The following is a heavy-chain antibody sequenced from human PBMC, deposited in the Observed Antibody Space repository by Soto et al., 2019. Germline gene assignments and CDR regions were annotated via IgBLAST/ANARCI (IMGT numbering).Heavy chain of an antibody. Sequence: PGGSLRLSCAASGFTFSNYAMHWVRQAPGKGLEYVSAISGDGRTTCYADSVKGRFTMSRDNSKNTLYLQMGSLRAEDMAVYYCTRSPYYYDTSGQNLFDPWGQGTLVTVSS. V-gene: IGHV3-64*02. D-gene: IGHD3-22*01. CDR2: ISGDGRTT. CDR1: GFTFSNYA. J-gene: IGHJ5*02. CDR3: TRSPYYYDTSGQNLFDP.